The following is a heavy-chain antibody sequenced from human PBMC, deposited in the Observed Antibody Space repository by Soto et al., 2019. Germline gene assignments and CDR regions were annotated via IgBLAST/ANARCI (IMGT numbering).Heavy chain of an antibody. V-gene: IGHV1-2*04. Sequence: ASVKVSCKASGYTFTGYYMHWVRQAPGQGLEWMGWINPNSGGTNYAQKFQGWVTMTRDTSIGTAYMELSRLRSDDTAVYYCARGPRITYYYDSSGYPYGMDVWGQGTTVTVSS. D-gene: IGHD3-22*01. CDR3: ARGPRITYYYDSSGYPYGMDV. CDR1: GYTFTGYY. CDR2: INPNSGGT. J-gene: IGHJ6*02.